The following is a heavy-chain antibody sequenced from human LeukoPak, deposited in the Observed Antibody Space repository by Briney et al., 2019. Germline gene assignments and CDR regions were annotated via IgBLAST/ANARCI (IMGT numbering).Heavy chain of an antibody. CDR2: VTGSGGST. J-gene: IGHJ4*02. D-gene: IGHD6-19*01. Sequence: GGSLRLSCAASGFTFSNYAMSWVRQAPGKGLEWVSTVTGSGGSTYYADSVKGRFTISRGNSKSTLHLQMNNLRAEDTAVYSCARRIAVAGHGDYWGQGTLVTVSS. V-gene: IGHV3-23*01. CDR1: GFTFSNYA. CDR3: ARRIAVAGHGDY.